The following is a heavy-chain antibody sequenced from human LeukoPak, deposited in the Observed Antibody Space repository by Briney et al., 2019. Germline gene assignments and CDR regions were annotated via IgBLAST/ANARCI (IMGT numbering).Heavy chain of an antibody. J-gene: IGHJ6*03. Sequence: GGSLRLSCATSGFTFSNYGMHWVRQAPGKGLQWVAIISYDGSNKYYADSVKGRFTISRDNSKNTLYLQMNSLRAEDTAVYYCARATVVAASRNYYYYYMDVWGKGTTVTVSS. D-gene: IGHD2-15*01. CDR1: GFTFSNYG. CDR3: ARATVVAASRNYYYYYMDV. V-gene: IGHV3-30*03. CDR2: ISYDGSNK.